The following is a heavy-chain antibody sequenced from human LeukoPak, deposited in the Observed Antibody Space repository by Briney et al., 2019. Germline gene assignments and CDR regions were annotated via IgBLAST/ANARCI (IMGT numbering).Heavy chain of an antibody. CDR2: MNPNSGNT. CDR3: ARGPPPTSGTGFDP. CDR1: GYTFTSYD. D-gene: IGHD3-10*01. V-gene: IGHV1-8*01. Sequence: ASVKVSCKASGYTFTSYDINWVRQATGQGLELMGLMNPNSGNTGYAQKFQGRVTMTRNTSISTAYMELSSLRSEDTAVYYCARGPPPTSGTGFDPWGQGTLVTVSS. J-gene: IGHJ5*02.